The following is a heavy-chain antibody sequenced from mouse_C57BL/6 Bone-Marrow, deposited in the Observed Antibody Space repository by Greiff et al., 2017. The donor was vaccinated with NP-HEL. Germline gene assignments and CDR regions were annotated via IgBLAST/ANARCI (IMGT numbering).Heavy chain of an antibody. D-gene: IGHD3-2*02. CDR3: ARGAQATLYAMDY. CDR1: GYTFTSYW. CDR2: IDPSDSYT. V-gene: IGHV1-59*01. J-gene: IGHJ4*01. Sequence: QVQLQQPGAELVRPGTSVKLSCKASGYTFTSYWMHWVKQRPGQGLEWIGVIDPSDSYTNYNQKFKGKATLTVDTSSSTAYMQLSSLTSEDSAVYYCARGAQATLYAMDYWGQGTSVTVSS.